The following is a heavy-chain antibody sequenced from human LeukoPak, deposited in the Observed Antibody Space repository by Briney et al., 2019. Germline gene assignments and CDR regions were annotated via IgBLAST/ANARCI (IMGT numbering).Heavy chain of an antibody. Sequence: SVKVSCKASGGTFSSYAISWVRQAPGQGLEWMGRIIPILGIANYAQKFQGRVTITADKSTSTAYMELSSPRSEDTAVYYCARDPPTDYYDSSGYDYFDYWGQGTLVTVSS. J-gene: IGHJ4*02. V-gene: IGHV1-69*04. CDR3: ARDPPTDYYDSSGYDYFDY. CDR1: GGTFSSYA. D-gene: IGHD3-22*01. CDR2: IIPILGIA.